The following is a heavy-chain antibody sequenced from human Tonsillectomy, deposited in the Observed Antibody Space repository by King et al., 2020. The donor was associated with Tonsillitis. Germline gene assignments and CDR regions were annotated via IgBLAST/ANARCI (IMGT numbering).Heavy chain of an antibody. CDR1: GFIFSTYS. J-gene: IGHJ4*02. CDR3: AGDLPYYYDSSGYSFGY. CDR2: ISDSSSTI. Sequence: VQLVESGGGLVQPGGSLRLSCAASGFIFSTYSMNWVRQAPGKGLEWVSYISDSSSTIYYADSVKGRFTISRDNAKNSLYLQMNSLRAEDTAVYYCAGDLPYYYDSSGYSFGYWGQGTLVTVSS. V-gene: IGHV3-48*04. D-gene: IGHD3-22*01.